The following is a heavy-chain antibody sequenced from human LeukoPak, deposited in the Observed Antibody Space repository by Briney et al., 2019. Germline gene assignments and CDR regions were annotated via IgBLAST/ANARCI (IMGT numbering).Heavy chain of an antibody. Sequence: GGSLRLSCAASGFTFSSYSMNWVRQAPGKGLEWVSSISSSSSYIYYADSVKGRFTISRDNAKNSLYLQMNSLRAEDTSVYYCARDMTTVTTRFDPWGQGTLVTVSS. CDR3: ARDMTTVTTRFDP. J-gene: IGHJ5*02. D-gene: IGHD4-17*01. CDR2: ISSSSSYI. V-gene: IGHV3-21*01. CDR1: GFTFSSYS.